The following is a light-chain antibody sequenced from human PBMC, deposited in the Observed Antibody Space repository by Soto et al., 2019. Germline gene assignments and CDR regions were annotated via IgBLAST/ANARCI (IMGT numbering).Light chain of an antibody. CDR1: NTDVGQDKS. CDR3: VSYTDTDNLV. Sequence: QSALTQPASVSGSRGQSIIISCVGRNTDVGQDKSVSWYQQGPGKAPKLLIFEVTNRPSGVSNRFSGSRPGNTASLTISGLQPDDEGDYFCVSYTDTDNLVFGTGTRSPP. V-gene: IGLV2-14*01. CDR2: EVT. J-gene: IGLJ1*01.